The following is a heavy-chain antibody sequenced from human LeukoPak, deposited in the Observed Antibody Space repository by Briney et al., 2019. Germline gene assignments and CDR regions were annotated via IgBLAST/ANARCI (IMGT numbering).Heavy chain of an antibody. Sequence: ASVKVSCKASGYTFTGYYMHWVRQAPGQGLEWTGWINPNSGGTNYAQKFQGRVTMTRDTSISTAYMELSRLRSDDTAVYYCARVGAVAGTVGFDYWGQGTLVTVSS. CDR3: ARVGAVAGTVGFDY. CDR2: INPNSGGT. D-gene: IGHD6-19*01. V-gene: IGHV1-2*02. CDR1: GYTFTGYY. J-gene: IGHJ4*02.